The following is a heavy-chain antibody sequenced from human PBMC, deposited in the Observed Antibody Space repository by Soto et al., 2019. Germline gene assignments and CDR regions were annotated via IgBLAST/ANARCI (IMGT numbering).Heavy chain of an antibody. CDR3: AKDFADDPEYDAFDI. J-gene: IGHJ3*02. D-gene: IGHD3-3*01. Sequence: QVQLVESGGGVVQPGRSLRLSCAASGFTFSSYGMHWVRQAPGKGLEWVAVISYDGSNKYYADSVKGRFTISRDNSQNTLYLQMNSLRAEDTAVYYCAKDFADDPEYDAFDIWGQGTMVTVSS. CDR2: ISYDGSNK. CDR1: GFTFSSYG. V-gene: IGHV3-30*18.